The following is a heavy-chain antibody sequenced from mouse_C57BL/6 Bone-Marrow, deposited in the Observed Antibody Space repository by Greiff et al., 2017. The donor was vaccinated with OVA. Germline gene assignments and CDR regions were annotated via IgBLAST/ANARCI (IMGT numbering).Heavy chain of an antibody. CDR1: GYTFTDYY. CDR3: ARRDDGLWYFDV. J-gene: IGHJ1*03. CDR2: INPNNGGT. D-gene: IGHD2-3*01. V-gene: IGHV1-26*01. Sequence: EVQLQQSGPELVKPGASVKISCKASGYTFTDYYMNWVKQSHGKSLEWIGDINPNNGGTSYNQKFKGKATLTVDKSSSTAYMERRSLTSEDSAVYYCARRDDGLWYFDVWGTGTTVTVSS.